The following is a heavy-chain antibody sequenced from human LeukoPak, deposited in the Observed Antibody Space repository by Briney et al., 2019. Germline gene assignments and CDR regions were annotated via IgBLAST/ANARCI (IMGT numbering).Heavy chain of an antibody. Sequence: GGSLRLSCAASGFTVSSNYMTWVRQAPGKGLEWVSVIYSGGSTYYADSVKGRFTISRDNSKNTLYLQMDSLRAEDTAVYYCARDLPAARSRTSRAFDIWGQGTMVTVSS. CDR2: IYSGGST. CDR1: GFTVSSNY. D-gene: IGHD1/OR15-1a*01. CDR3: ARDLPAARSRTSRAFDI. J-gene: IGHJ3*02. V-gene: IGHV3-53*01.